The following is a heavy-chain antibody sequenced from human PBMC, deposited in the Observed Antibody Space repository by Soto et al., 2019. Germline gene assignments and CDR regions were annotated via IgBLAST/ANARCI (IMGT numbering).Heavy chain of an antibody. J-gene: IGHJ4*02. V-gene: IGHV3-23*01. CDR2: ISGSGGST. Sequence: EVQLLESGGGLVQPGGSLRLSCAASGFTFSSYAMSWVRQAPGKGLEWVSDISGSGGSTYYADSVKGRFTISRDNSKNTLYLQMNSLRAEDTAVYYCAKTYSSSSGRNYWGQGTLVTVSS. CDR3: AKTYSSSSGRNY. CDR1: GFTFSSYA. D-gene: IGHD6-6*01.